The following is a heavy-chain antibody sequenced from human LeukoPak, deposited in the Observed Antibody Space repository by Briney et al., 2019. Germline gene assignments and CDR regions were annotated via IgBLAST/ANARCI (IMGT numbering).Heavy chain of an antibody. CDR1: GFTFSSYG. CDR2: IWYDGSNK. Sequence: GGSLRLSCAASGFTFSSYGMHWVRQAPGKGLEWVAVIWYDGSNKYYADSVKGRFAISRGNSKNTLYLQMNSLRAEDTAVYYCARSMGYSYGHVDYWGQGTLVTVSS. V-gene: IGHV3-33*01. J-gene: IGHJ4*02. D-gene: IGHD5-18*01. CDR3: ARSMGYSYGHVDY.